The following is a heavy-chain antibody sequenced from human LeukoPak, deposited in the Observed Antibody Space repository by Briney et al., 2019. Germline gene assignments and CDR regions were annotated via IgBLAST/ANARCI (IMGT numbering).Heavy chain of an antibody. J-gene: IGHJ5*02. Sequence: SETLSLTCTVSGGSINSGGYYWSWIRQHPGKGLEWIGYIYYSGSTYYNPSLKSRVTISVDTSKNQFSLKLSSVTAADTAVYYCARASEAGGWFDPWGQGTLVTVSS. CDR3: ARASEAGGWFDP. CDR2: IYYSGST. CDR1: GGSINSGGYY. D-gene: IGHD1-26*01. V-gene: IGHV4-31*03.